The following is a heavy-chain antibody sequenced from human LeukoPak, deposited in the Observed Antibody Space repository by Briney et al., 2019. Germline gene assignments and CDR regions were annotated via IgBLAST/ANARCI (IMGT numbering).Heavy chain of an antibody. J-gene: IGHJ5*02. CDR1: GYTFTGYY. CDR2: INPNSGGT. CDR3: ARGRKLERTFDP. D-gene: IGHD1-1*01. V-gene: IGHV1-2*02. Sequence: ASVKVSCKASGYTFTGYYMHWVRQAPGQGLEWMGWINPNSGGTNYAQKFQGRVTMTRDTSISTAYMELSRLRSDDTAAYYCARGRKLERTFDPWGQGTLVTVSS.